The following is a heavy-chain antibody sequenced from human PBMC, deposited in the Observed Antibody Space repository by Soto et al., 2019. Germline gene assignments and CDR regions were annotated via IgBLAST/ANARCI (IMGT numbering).Heavy chain of an antibody. V-gene: IGHV3-7*01. Sequence: EVQLVESGGGLAQPGGSLRLSCAAAGFTFSTYHMSWVRQAPGKGLEWVASAKQDGSAKDYVDSVKGRFTISRDNAKNSVYLQMNSLRAEDTAVYYCARWRGQQSEVDRWGQGTLVTVSS. CDR1: GFTFSTYH. D-gene: IGHD3-3*01. CDR3: ARWRGQQSEVDR. CDR2: AKQDGSAK. J-gene: IGHJ5*02.